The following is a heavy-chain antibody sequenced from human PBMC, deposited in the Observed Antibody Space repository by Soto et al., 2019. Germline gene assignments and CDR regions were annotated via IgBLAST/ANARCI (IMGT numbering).Heavy chain of an antibody. D-gene: IGHD3-10*01. V-gene: IGHV4-34*01. CDR3: ARGRPYYGSGKRLDY. Sequence: SETLSLTCAVYGGSFSGYYWSWIRQPPGKGLEWIGEINHSGSTNYNPSLKSRVTISVDTSKNQFSLKLSSVTAADTAVYYCARGRPYYGSGKRLDYWGQGTLVTVSS. CDR1: GGSFSGYY. CDR2: INHSGST. J-gene: IGHJ4*02.